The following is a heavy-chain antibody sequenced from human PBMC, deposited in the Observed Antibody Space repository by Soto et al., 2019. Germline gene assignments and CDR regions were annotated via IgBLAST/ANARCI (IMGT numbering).Heavy chain of an antibody. CDR2: ISGSGGST. CDR1: GFTFSSYA. J-gene: IGHJ6*03. D-gene: IGHD6-13*01. CDR3: AQAAGATFYYYYYMAV. V-gene: IGHV3-23*01. Sequence: WGSLRLSRAASGFTFSSYAMSWVRQAPGKGLEWVSAISGSGGSTYYADSVKGRFTISRDNSKNTLYLQMNSLRAEDTAVYYCAQAAGATFYYYYYMAVWGKGTTVTVSS.